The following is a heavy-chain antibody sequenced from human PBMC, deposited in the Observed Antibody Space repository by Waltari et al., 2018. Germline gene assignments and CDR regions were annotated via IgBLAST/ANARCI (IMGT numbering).Heavy chain of an antibody. V-gene: IGHV3-30*02. CDR3: AKGQSPVVVDAFDI. J-gene: IGHJ3*02. Sequence: HVQLVESGGGVVQPGGSLRLSCAASGFTFRRYGMPWVRQAPGKGLEWVAFIRYDGSNKYYADSVKGRFTISRDNSKNTLYLQMYSLRAEDTAVYYCAKGQSPVVVDAFDIWGQGTMVTVSS. CDR1: GFTFRRYG. D-gene: IGHD2-15*01. CDR2: IRYDGSNK.